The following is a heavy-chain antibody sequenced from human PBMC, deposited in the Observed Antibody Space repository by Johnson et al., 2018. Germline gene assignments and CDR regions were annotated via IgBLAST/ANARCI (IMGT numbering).Heavy chain of an antibody. D-gene: IGHD2-2*01. Sequence: VQLQESGGGVVQPGRSLRLSCAASGFTFSSYGMHWVRQAPGKGLEWVSGISWNSGSIGYADSVKGRFTISRDNAKNSLYLQMNSLRAEDTALYYCAKWGHYDFQLRGVGMDVWGQGATVTVSS. V-gene: IGHV3-9*01. CDR1: GFTFSSYG. CDR3: AKWGHYDFQLRGVGMDV. CDR2: ISWNSGSI. J-gene: IGHJ6*02.